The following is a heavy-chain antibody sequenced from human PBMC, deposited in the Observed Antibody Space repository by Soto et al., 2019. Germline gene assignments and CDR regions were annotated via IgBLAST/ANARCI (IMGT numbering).Heavy chain of an antibody. CDR1: GFTFSSYA. J-gene: IGHJ4*02. CDR2: ISYDGSNK. CDR3: ASSSRGSGSYFGY. D-gene: IGHD3-10*01. V-gene: IGHV3-30-3*01. Sequence: GSLRLSCAASGFTFSSYAMDWVRQAPGKGLEWVAIISYDGSNKYYADSVKGRFTISRDNSKNTLYLQMNSLRAEDTAVYYCASSSRGSGSYFGYWGQGTLVTVSS.